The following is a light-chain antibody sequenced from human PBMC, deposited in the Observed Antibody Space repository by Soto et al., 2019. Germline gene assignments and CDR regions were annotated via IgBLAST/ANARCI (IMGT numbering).Light chain of an antibody. J-gene: IGKJ2*01. CDR3: QQYNSYSRT. CDR1: QGISSW. CDR2: RTS. V-gene: IGKV1-5*03. Sequence: DIQMTQSPSTLSASVGDRVTITCRASQGISSWLAWYQQQPGKAPKLLMYRTSSLQSGVPSRFSGSGSGTEFSLTLSSLQPDDFATYYCQQYNSYSRTFGQGTKVEIK.